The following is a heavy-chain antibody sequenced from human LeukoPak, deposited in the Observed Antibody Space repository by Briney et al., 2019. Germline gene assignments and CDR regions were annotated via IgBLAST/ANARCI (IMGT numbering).Heavy chain of an antibody. Sequence: YSMNWVRQAPGKGLEGVSYISSSSSTIYYADSVKGRFTISRDNAKNSLYLQMNSLRDEDTAVYYCARDHPYSSSSGPFLDYWGQGTLVTVSS. D-gene: IGHD6-6*01. V-gene: IGHV3-48*02. CDR2: ISSSSSTI. CDR1: YS. CDR3: ARDHPYSSSSGPFLDY. J-gene: IGHJ4*02.